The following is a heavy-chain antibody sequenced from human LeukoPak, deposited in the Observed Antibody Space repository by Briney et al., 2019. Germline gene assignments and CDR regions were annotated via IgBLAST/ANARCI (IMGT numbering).Heavy chain of an antibody. V-gene: IGHV4-39*07. J-gene: IGHJ4*02. Sequence: SETLSLTCTVSGGSISSSSYYWGWIRQPPGKGLEWIGEINHSGSTNYNPSLKSRVTISVDTSKNQFSLKLSSVTAADTAVYYCAREDYDSSGVYWGQGTLVTVSS. CDR2: INHSGST. D-gene: IGHD3-22*01. CDR3: AREDYDSSGVY. CDR1: GGSISSSSYY.